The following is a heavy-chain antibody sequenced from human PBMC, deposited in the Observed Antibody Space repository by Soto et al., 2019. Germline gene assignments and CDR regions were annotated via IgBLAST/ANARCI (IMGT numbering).Heavy chain of an antibody. CDR2: INHSGST. Sequence: SESLSLTCGAYGGSLSGYYWSWIRQPPGKGLEWIGEINHSGSTNYNPSLRSRVTISVDTSKNQFSLKLSSVTAADTAVYYCAGGYGDLLYYFVYRRHVTLFT. D-gene: IGHD4-17*01. CDR3: AGGYGDLLYYFVY. CDR1: GGSLSGYY. V-gene: IGHV4-34*01. J-gene: IGHJ4*01.